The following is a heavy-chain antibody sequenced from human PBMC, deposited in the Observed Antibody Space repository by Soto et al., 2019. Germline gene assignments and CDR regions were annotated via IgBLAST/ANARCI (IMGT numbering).Heavy chain of an antibody. CDR2: ISFDGSNN. CDR3: ARGSLELDH. V-gene: IGHV3-30*04. D-gene: IGHD1-7*01. J-gene: IGHJ4*02. Sequence: GESLKISCAASGFQFRSFGMHWVRQAPGKGLEWVAVISFDGSNNNYADSVKGRFTISRDNSRNTIDLQMNSLTVEDTAVYYCARGSLELDHWGQGIMVTVSS. CDR1: GFQFRSFG.